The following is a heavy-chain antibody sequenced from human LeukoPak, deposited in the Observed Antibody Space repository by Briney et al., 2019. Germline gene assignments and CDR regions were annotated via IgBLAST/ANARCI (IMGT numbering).Heavy chain of an antibody. D-gene: IGHD6-6*01. CDR3: ARRRQGYFDY. CDR2: IYYSGST. J-gene: IGHJ4*02. V-gene: IGHV4-39*01. CDR1: GGSISTSNYY. Sequence: SETLSLTCTVSGGSISTSNYYWGWIRQPPGKGLEWIGSIYYSGSTYYNPSLKSRVTISVDTSKNQFSLKLSSVTAADTAVYYCARRRQGYFDYWGQGTLVTVSS.